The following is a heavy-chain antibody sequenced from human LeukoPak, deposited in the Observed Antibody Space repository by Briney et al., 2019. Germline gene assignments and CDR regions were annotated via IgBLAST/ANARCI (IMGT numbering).Heavy chain of an antibody. CDR2: IYSVGST. D-gene: IGHD4-17*01. J-gene: IGHJ3*02. V-gene: IGHV3-53*01. CDR3: ARAVGGDYARGAFDI. CDR1: GFTVNNNY. Sequence: GGSLRLSCAASGFTVNNNYMNWVRQAPGKGLEWVSVIYSVGSTYYAGSVKGRFTIYRDNSKNALYIQMNSLRAEDTAVYYCARAVGGDYARGAFDIWGQGTMVTVSS.